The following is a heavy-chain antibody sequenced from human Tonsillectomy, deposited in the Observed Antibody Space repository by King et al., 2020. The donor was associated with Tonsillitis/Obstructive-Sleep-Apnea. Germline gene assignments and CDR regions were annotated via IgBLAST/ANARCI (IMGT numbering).Heavy chain of an antibody. CDR2: INDSGST. D-gene: IGHD4-17*01. Sequence: VQLPQWGAGLLKPSETLSLTCAVYGGSFSGYYWSWIRQPPGKGLEWIGEINDSGSTNYNPSLKSRVTISVDTSKNQFSLKLSSMTAADTAVYYCASLDYGDQINDAFDIWGQGTMVTVSS. CDR3: ASLDYGDQINDAFDI. V-gene: IGHV4-34*01. CDR1: GGSFSGYY. J-gene: IGHJ3*02.